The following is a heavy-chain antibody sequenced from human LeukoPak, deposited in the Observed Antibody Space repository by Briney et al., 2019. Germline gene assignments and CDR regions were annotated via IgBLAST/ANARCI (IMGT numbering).Heavy chain of an antibody. D-gene: IGHD6-13*01. CDR2: INPNSGGT. Sequence: GASVKVSCKASGYTFTGYYMHWVRQAPGQGLEWMGWINPNSGGTNYAQKFQGRVTMTRDTSISTAYMELSRLRSDDTAVYYCATTELGAAAGTGTFDVWGKGTTVTVSS. V-gene: IGHV1-2*02. CDR1: GYTFTGYY. CDR3: ATTELGAAAGTGTFDV. J-gene: IGHJ6*04.